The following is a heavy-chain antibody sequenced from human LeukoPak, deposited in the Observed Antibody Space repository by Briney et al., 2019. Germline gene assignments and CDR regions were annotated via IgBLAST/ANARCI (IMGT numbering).Heavy chain of an antibody. Sequence: GGSLRLSCAASGFTFSTYSMNWVRQAPGKGLEWVSYIGSASNTIYYADSVKGRFTISRDNAKNSLYLQMNSLRAEDTAMYYCARDGWFGDYNWFDPWGQGTLVTVSS. CDR1: GFTFSTYS. D-gene: IGHD3-10*01. V-gene: IGHV3-48*01. CDR3: ARDGWFGDYNWFDP. J-gene: IGHJ5*02. CDR2: IGSASNTI.